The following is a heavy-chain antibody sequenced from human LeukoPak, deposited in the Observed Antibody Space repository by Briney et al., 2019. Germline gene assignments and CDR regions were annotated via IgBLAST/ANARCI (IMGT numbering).Heavy chain of an antibody. CDR2: ISSSGSTI. J-gene: IGHJ6*04. Sequence: GGSLRLSCAASGFTFDDYAMHWVRQAPGKGLEWVSYISSSGSTIYYADSVKGRFTISRDNAENSLYLQMNSLRAEDTAVYYCAELGITMIGGVWGKGTTVTISS. CDR3: AELGITMIGGV. V-gene: IGHV3-48*03. CDR1: GFTFDDYA. D-gene: IGHD3-10*02.